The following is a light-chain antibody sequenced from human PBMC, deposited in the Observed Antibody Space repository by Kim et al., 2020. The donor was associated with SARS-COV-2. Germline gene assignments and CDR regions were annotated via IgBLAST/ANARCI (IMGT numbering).Light chain of an antibody. Sequence: SSELTQDPAVSVALGQTVKITCHGDSLRRYYASWYQQRPGQAPVLVFYGENRRPSGIPDRFSGSSSGNTTSLTITGAQADDEADYFCHSRDTSGNLWLFGGGTKVTVL. J-gene: IGLJ3*02. CDR1: SLRRYY. V-gene: IGLV3-19*01. CDR3: HSRDTSGNLWL. CDR2: GEN.